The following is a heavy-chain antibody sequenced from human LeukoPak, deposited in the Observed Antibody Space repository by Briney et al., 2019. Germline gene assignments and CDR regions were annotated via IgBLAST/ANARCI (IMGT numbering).Heavy chain of an antibody. Sequence: GGSLRLSCAASGFTFSTYGMSWVRQAPGKGPEWVSTITGSGSATFYADSVKGRFTISRDNSKNTLYLQMNSLRADDTALYYCAKDPSVSYYGMDVWGQGTTVIVSS. CDR3: AKDPSVSYYGMDV. CDR1: GFTFSTYG. CDR2: ITGSGSAT. V-gene: IGHV3-23*01. J-gene: IGHJ6*02.